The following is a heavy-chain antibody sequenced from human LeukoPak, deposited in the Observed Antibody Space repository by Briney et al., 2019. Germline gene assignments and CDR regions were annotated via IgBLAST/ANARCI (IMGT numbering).Heavy chain of an antibody. D-gene: IGHD6-19*01. J-gene: IGHJ4*02. CDR3: ARVNRARIAVAPTN. CDR2: ISSSGSTI. Sequence: GGSLRLSCAASGFTFSDYYMSWIRQAPGKGLEWVSYISSSGSTIYYADSVKGRFTISRDNAKNSLYLQMNSLRAEDTAVYYCARVNRARIAVAPTNWGQGTLVTVSS. CDR1: GFTFSDYY. V-gene: IGHV3-11*01.